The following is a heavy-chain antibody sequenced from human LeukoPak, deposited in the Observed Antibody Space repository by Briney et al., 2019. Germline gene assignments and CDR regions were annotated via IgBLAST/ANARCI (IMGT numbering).Heavy chain of an antibody. Sequence: GGSLRLSCAASGFTFSSFAMSWVRQAPGKGLEWVSTIAGSGGSSHYADSVKGRFTTSRDKSKNTLYLQMSSLRVEDTAVYYCAKSASWYSAWWDSWGQGTLVTVSS. CDR2: IAGSGGSS. V-gene: IGHV3-23*01. CDR3: AKSASWYSAWWDS. D-gene: IGHD1-1*01. J-gene: IGHJ5*01. CDR1: GFTFSSFA.